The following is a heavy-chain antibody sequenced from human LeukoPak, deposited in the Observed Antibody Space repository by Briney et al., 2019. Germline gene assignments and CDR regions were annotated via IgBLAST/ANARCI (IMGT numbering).Heavy chain of an antibody. V-gene: IGHV4-38-2*01. CDR3: ARLRENGDYGIDY. CDR2: IYHSGST. D-gene: IGHD4-17*01. Sequence: SETLSLTCAVSGYSISSGYYRGWIRPPPGKGLEWIGSIYHSGSTYYNPSLKSRVTISVDTSKNQFSLKLSSVTAADTAVYYCARLRENGDYGIDYWGQGTLVTVSS. CDR1: GYSISSGYY. J-gene: IGHJ4*02.